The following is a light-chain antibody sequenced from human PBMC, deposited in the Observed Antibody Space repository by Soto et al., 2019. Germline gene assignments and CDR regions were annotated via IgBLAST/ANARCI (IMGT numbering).Light chain of an antibody. CDR3: SSYEGSNNLVL. Sequence: QSALTQPPSASGSPGQSVTISCTESSSDVGGYNYVSWYQQHPGKAPKLMIYEVNKRPSGVPNRFSGSKSGNTASLTVSGLQAEDEAEYYCSSYEGSNNLVLFGGGTQLTVL. CDR2: EVN. J-gene: IGLJ2*01. CDR1: SSDVGGYNY. V-gene: IGLV2-8*01.